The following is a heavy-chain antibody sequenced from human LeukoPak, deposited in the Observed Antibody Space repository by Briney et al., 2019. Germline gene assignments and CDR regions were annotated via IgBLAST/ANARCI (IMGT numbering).Heavy chain of an antibody. CDR1: GFTLGSYA. J-gene: IGHJ4*02. Sequence: GGSLRLSCSASGFTLGSYAMHWVRQAPGKGLRYVSSISSDGRSTYYADSVKGRFSISRDNSKNTLYLQMSSLRVEDTAVYYCVKDRYVDYWGQGTLVTVSS. V-gene: IGHV3-64D*09. CDR3: VKDRYVDY. D-gene: IGHD3-16*01. CDR2: ISSDGRST.